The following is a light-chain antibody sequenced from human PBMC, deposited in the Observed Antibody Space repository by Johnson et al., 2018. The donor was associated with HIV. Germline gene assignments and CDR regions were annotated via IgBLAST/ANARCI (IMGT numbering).Light chain of an antibody. J-gene: IGLJ1*01. CDR1: SSNIGNNY. Sequence: QSVLTQPPSVSAAPGQKVTISCSGSSSNIGNNYVSWYQQLPGTAPKLLIYENNKRPSGIPYRFSGSKSGTSATLGITGLQTGDAADYYCGTWDSSLRGGVFGTGTNVTVL. V-gene: IGLV1-51*02. CDR3: GTWDSSLRGGV. CDR2: ENN.